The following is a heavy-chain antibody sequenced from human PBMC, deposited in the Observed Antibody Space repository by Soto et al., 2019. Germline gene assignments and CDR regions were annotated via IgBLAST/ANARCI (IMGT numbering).Heavy chain of an antibody. J-gene: IGHJ6*02. D-gene: IGHD6-19*01. CDR2: IYHSGST. Sequence: SETLSLTCAVSGGSISSSNWWGWVRQPPGKGLEWIGEIYHSGSTNYNPSLKSRVTISVDKSKNQFSLKLSSVTAADTAVYYCARSAAVAGTYYYYGMDVWGQGTTVT. CDR1: GGSISSSNW. V-gene: IGHV4-4*02. CDR3: ARSAAVAGTYYYYGMDV.